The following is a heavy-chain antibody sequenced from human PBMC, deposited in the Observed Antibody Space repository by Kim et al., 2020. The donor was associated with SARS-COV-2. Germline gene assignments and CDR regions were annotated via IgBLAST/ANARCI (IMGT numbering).Heavy chain of an antibody. J-gene: IGHJ4*02. CDR3: ATRLGYCSGGSCLYPFDY. Sequence: SETLSLTCAVYGGSFSGYYWSWIRQPPGKGLEWIGEINHSGSTNYNPSLKSRVTISVDTSKNQFSLKLSSVTAADTAVYYCATRLGYCSGGSCLYPFDYWGQGTLVTVSS. CDR2: INHSGST. CDR1: GGSFSGYY. D-gene: IGHD2-15*01. V-gene: IGHV4-34*01.